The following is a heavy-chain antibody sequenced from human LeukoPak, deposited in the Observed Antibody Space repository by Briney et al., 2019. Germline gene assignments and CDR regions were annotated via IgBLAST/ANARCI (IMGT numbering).Heavy chain of an antibody. CDR3: ARALGYCSSTSCYMPERDSYYYYGMDV. CDR2: ISSSGSTI. CDR1: GFTFSDYY. J-gene: IGHJ6*02. V-gene: IGHV3-11*01. Sequence: GGSLRLCCAASGFTFSDYYMSWIRQAPGKGLEWVSYISSSGSTIYYADSVKGRFTISRDNAKNSLYLQMNSLRAEDTAVYYCARALGYCSSTSCYMPERDSYYYYGMDVWGQGTTVTVSS. D-gene: IGHD2-2*02.